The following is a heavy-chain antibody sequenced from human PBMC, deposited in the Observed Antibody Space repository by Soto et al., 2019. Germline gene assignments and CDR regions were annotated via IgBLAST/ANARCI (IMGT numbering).Heavy chain of an antibody. CDR2: IIPIFGTA. D-gene: IGHD3-22*01. CDR1: GGTFSSYA. J-gene: IGHJ4*02. CDR3: ARDRYDSSGFDY. V-gene: IGHV1-69*13. Sequence: GASVKVSCKASGGTFSSYAISWVRQAPGQGLEWMGGIIPIFGTANYAQKFQGRVTITADESTSTAYMELSSLRSEDTAVYYCARDRYDSSGFDYWGQGTLVTVSS.